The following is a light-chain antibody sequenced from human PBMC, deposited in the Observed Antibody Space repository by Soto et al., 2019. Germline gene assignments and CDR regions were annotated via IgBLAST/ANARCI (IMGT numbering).Light chain of an antibody. Sequence: EIALTQSPGTLSLSPGERATIYCRASQGVGNKYLAWYQQRPGQAPSLLIYAASSRATGVPDRFSGSGSGTDFTLTISRLEPEDFAVYYCQQYTNAHGITFGQGTRLEIK. CDR3: QQYTNAHGIT. CDR1: QGVGNKY. J-gene: IGKJ5*01. CDR2: AAS. V-gene: IGKV3-20*01.